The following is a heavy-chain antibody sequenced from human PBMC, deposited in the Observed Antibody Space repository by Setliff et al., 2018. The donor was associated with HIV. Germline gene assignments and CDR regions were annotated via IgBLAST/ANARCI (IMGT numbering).Heavy chain of an antibody. V-gene: IGHV4-34*01. CDR3: ARGFGAPYLFSGYMDV. CDR2: INPSGST. CDR1: GESFSGFY. J-gene: IGHJ6*03. D-gene: IGHD1-26*01. Sequence: SETLSLTCAVYGESFSGFYWNWIRQPPGKGLEWIGEINPSGSTNYNPSLKSRVTISVDKAKNQFSLRLTSVTAADTAVYFCARGFGAPYLFSGYMDVWGKGTTVTVSS.